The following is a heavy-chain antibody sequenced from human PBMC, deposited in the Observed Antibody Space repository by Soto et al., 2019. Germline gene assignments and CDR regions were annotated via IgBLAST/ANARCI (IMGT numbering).Heavy chain of an antibody. J-gene: IGHJ3*02. CDR2: IYPGDSDT. V-gene: IGHV5-51*01. Sequence: EVQLVQSGAEVKKPGESLKISCKGSGYSFTSYWIGWVRQMPGKGLEWMGIIYPGDSDTRYSPSFQGQVTISADKSISTAYLQWSSLKASDTAMYYCARTMGVQDYDFWSGGGRARGGTRYNWNLEAFDIWGQGTMVTVSS. D-gene: IGHD3-3*01. CDR1: GYSFTSYW. CDR3: ARTMGVQDYDFWSGGGRARGGTRYNWNLEAFDI.